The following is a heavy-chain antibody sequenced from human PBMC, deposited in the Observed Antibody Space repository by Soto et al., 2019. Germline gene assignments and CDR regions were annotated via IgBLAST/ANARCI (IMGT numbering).Heavy chain of an antibody. Sequence: QVQLVESGGGVVQPGRSLRLSCAASGFTFSSYGMHWVRRAPGKGLEWVAVISYDGSNKYYADSVKGPFTVSRDNSKNTLYPQMNSLRAEDTAVYYCAKRLDYWGQGTLVTVSS. CDR3: AKRLDY. CDR1: GFTFSSYG. V-gene: IGHV3-30*18. J-gene: IGHJ4*02. CDR2: ISYDGSNK.